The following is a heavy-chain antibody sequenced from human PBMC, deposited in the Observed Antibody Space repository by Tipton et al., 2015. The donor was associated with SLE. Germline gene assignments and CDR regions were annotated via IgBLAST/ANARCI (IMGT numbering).Heavy chain of an antibody. CDR1: GASISSDY. D-gene: IGHD6-19*01. Sequence: PGLVKPSETLSLNCTVSGASISSDYWSWFRQPPGKGLEWIGYIYYSGNTKYNPSLKSRVTMSVDPSKMQFSLNLNSVTAADTALYFCARGVAERLGLDFWGQGSLVTVSS. CDR3: ARGVAERLGLDF. J-gene: IGHJ4*02. V-gene: IGHV4-59*01. CDR2: IYYSGNT.